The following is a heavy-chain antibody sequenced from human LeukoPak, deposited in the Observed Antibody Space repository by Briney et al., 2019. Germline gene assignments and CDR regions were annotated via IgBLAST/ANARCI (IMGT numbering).Heavy chain of an antibody. J-gene: IGHJ4*02. Sequence: SETLSLTCTVSGGSISSYYWSWIRQPPGKGLEWIGYIYYSGSTNYNPSLKSRVTISVDTSKNQSSLKLSSVTAADTAVYYCARALSTAMVTGFDYWGQGTLVTVSS. CDR1: GGSISSYY. CDR2: IYYSGST. CDR3: ARALSTAMVTGFDY. D-gene: IGHD5-18*01. V-gene: IGHV4-59*01.